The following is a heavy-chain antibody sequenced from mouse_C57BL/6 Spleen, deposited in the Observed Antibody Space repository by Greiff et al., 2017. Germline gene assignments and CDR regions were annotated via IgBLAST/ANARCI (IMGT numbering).Heavy chain of an antibody. CDR3: ARSHDGYYAMDY. CDR1: GYTFTSYW. V-gene: IGHV1-64*01. CDR2: INPNSGST. J-gene: IGHJ4*01. Sequence: QVQLQQPGAELVKPGASVKLSCTASGYTFTSYWMHWVKQRPGQGLEWIGMINPNSGSTNYNEKFKSKATLTVDKSSSTAYMQLSSLTSEDSAVYYCARSHDGYYAMDYWGQGTSVTVSS. D-gene: IGHD2-3*01.